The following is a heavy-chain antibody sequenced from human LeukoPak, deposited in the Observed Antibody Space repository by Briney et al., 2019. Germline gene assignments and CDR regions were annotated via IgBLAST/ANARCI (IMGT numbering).Heavy chain of an antibody. CDR1: GFPFSSYV. CDR3: ARQVGFCSDSTCYFDY. D-gene: IGHD3-22*01. V-gene: IGHV3-23*01. Sequence: GGSLRLSCAASGFPFSSYVMRWVRQGPGKGLQWVSAISGSGDSTDYADSVKGRFTISRDNSKNILFLQMSSLRADDTAIYYCARQVGFCSDSTCYFDYWGQGALVTVSS. J-gene: IGHJ4*02. CDR2: ISGSGDST.